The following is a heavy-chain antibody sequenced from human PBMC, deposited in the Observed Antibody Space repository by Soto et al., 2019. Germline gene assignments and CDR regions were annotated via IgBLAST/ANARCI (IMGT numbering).Heavy chain of an antibody. CDR3: ARGPFNYGSDLRLFDY. CDR1: GGSISSGGYY. J-gene: IGHJ4*02. D-gene: IGHD3-10*01. V-gene: IGHV4-31*03. Sequence: PSETLSLTCTVSGGSISSGGYYWSWIRQHPGKGLEWIGYIYYSGSTYYNPSLKSRVTISVDTSKNQFSLKLSSVTAADTAVYYCARGPFNYGSDLRLFDYWGQGTLVTVSS. CDR2: IYYSGST.